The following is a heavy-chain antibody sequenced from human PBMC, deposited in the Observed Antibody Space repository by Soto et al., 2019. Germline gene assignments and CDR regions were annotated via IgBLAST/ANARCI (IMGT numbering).Heavy chain of an antibody. Sequence: GGSLRLSCAASGFTFSSYAMSWVRQAPGKGLEWVSAISGSGGSTNYADSVKGRFTISRDNSKNTLYLQMNSLRAEDTAVYYCAKVNDDDPTQDAFDIWGQGTMVTVSS. CDR3: AKVNDDDPTQDAFDI. D-gene: IGHD1-1*01. J-gene: IGHJ3*02. V-gene: IGHV3-23*01. CDR1: GFTFSSYA. CDR2: ISGSGGST.